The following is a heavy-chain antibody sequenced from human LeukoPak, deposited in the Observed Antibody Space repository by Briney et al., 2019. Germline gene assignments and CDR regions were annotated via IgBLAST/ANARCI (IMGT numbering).Heavy chain of an antibody. CDR3: ARGRIYYDSSGYYYHVCFDY. J-gene: IGHJ4*02. Sequence: SETLSLTCAVYGGSLSGYYWSWIRQPPGKGLEWIGEINHSGSTNYNPSLKSRVTISVDTSKNQFSLKLSSVTAADTAVYYCARGRIYYDSSGYYYHVCFDYWGQGTLVTVSS. V-gene: IGHV4-34*01. CDR1: GGSLSGYY. CDR2: INHSGST. D-gene: IGHD3-22*01.